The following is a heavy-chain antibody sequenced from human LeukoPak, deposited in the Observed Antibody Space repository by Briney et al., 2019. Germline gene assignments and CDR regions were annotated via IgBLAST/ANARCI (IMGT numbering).Heavy chain of an antibody. Sequence: ASVKVSCKASGYTFTSYAMNWVRQAPGQGLEWMGWMNPNSGNTGYAQKFQGRVTMTRNTSISTAYMELSSLRSEDTAVYYCARSGWYDPTSDYWGQGTLVTVSS. D-gene: IGHD6-19*01. J-gene: IGHJ4*02. CDR1: GYTFTSYA. CDR3: ARSGWYDPTSDY. V-gene: IGHV1-8*02. CDR2: MNPNSGNT.